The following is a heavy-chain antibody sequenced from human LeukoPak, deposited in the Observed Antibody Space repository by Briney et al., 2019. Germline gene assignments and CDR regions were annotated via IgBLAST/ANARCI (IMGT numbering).Heavy chain of an antibody. V-gene: IGHV1-18*01. CDR3: ARYGRSGVYFDY. CDR2: ISAYNGNT. J-gene: IGHJ4*02. D-gene: IGHD3-10*01. Sequence: ASVTVSCTASGYTFTSYCISWVLQAPGQGLEWMGWISAYNGNTNYAQKLQGRVTMTTDTSTSTAYMELRSLRSDDTAVYYCARYGRSGVYFDYWGQGTLVTVSS. CDR1: GYTFTSYC.